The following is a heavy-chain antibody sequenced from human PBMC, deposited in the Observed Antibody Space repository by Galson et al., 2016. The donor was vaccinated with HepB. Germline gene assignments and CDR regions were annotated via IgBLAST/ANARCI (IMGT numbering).Heavy chain of an antibody. CDR1: GFTFNNYG. Sequence: SLRLSCAASGFTFNNYGMTWVRQAPGKGLEVVSSISRSGDSTDYADSVKGRFTISRDNSKNTLSLQMNSLRAEDTAVYHCVQGSTAPAVWGKGTTVTVSS. V-gene: IGHV3-23*01. CDR3: VQGSTAPAV. D-gene: IGHD1-26*01. J-gene: IGHJ6*04. CDR2: ISRSGDST.